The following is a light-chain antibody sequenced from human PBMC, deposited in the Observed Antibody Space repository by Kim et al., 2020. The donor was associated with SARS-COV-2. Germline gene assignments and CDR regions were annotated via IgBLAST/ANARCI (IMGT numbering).Light chain of an antibody. CDR3: SSYTSSSPWV. J-gene: IGLJ3*02. CDR1: SSDVGGYNY. Sequence: QSALTQPASVSGSPGQSVTISCTGTSSDVGGYNYVSWYQQHPGKAPKLMIYDVSKRPSGVSNRFSGSKSGNTASLTISGLLAEDEADYYYSSYTSSSPWVFGGGTQLTVL. CDR2: DVS. V-gene: IGLV2-14*01.